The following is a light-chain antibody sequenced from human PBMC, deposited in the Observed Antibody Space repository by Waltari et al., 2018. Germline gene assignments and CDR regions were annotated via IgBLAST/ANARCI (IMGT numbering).Light chain of an antibody. Sequence: QTVLTQPPSISAPPGQKVTISFSGSRSNIGTHALSWYQHLPGTAPQLLIYDNDQRPSGMSDRFSGSKPDTSSTLDIRGLQTGTESAYYCGTLDAEMTAEFFGTGTKVTVL. J-gene: IGLJ1*01. CDR3: GTLDAEMTAEF. V-gene: IGLV1-51*01. CDR2: DND. CDR1: RSNIGTHA.